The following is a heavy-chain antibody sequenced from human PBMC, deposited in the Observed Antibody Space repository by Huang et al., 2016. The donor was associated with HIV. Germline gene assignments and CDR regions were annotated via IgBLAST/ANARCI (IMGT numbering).Heavy chain of an antibody. J-gene: IGHJ4*02. V-gene: IGHV3-9*01. CDR1: GFRLDNSA. CDR3: VKGDIVGTANFFDY. D-gene: IGHD1-26*01. CDR2: ISWNSANI. Sequence: EVQLVESGGNLIQTGGSLRLACAASGFRLDNSALYWGRQAPGKGLEWVSSISWNSANIAYGDSVKGRFTISRDNARNSLYLQMNSLRPDDTALYYCVKGDIVGTANFFDYWGQGTQVSVSS.